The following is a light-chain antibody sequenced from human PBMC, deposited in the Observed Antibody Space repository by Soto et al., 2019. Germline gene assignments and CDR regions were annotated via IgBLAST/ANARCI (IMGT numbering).Light chain of an antibody. V-gene: IGLV1-47*01. CDR2: RNN. J-gene: IGLJ1*01. CDR3: AAWDDSLSGSYV. CDR1: ISNIGSNY. Sequence: QSVLTQPPSASGTPGQRVTISCYGSISNIGSNYVFWYQQLPGTAPKLLIYRNNKRPSGVPDRFSGSKSGTSASLAISGLRSEDEADYYCAAWDDSLSGSYVFGTGTKVTVL.